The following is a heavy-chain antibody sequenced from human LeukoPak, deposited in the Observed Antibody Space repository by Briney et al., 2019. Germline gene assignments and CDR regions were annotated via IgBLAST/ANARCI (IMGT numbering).Heavy chain of an antibody. CDR3: ARVGDEAMTFDY. CDR1: GFTFSSYG. V-gene: IGHV3-33*01. CDR2: IWYDGSNK. J-gene: IGHJ4*02. Sequence: PGRSLRLSCAASGFTFSSYGMHWVRQAPGKGLEWVAVIWYDGSNKYCADSVKGRFTISRDNSKNTLYLQMNSLRAEDTAVYYCARVGDEAMTFDYWGQGTLVTVSS. D-gene: IGHD3-10*01.